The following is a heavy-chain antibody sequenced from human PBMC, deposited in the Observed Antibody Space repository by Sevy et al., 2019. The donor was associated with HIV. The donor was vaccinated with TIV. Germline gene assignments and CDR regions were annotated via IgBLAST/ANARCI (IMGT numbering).Heavy chain of an antibody. CDR2: IRSKAYGGTT. Sequence: GGSLRLSCTASGFTFGDYAMSWFHQAPGKGLEWVGFIRSKAYGGTTEYAASVKGRFTISRDDSKSIAYLQMNSLKTEDTAVYYCTRDKQGEQWLVRAFDIWGQGTMVTASS. CDR3: TRDKQGEQWLVRAFDI. J-gene: IGHJ3*02. CDR1: GFTFGDYA. V-gene: IGHV3-49*03. D-gene: IGHD6-19*01.